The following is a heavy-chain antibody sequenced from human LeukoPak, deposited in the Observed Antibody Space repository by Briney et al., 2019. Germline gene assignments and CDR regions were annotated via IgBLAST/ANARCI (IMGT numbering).Heavy chain of an antibody. CDR1: GFTFSSYS. Sequence: GGSLRLSCAASGFTFSSYSMNWVRQAPGKGLEWVSSISSSSSYIYYADSAKGRFTISRDNAKNSLYLQMNSLRAEDTAVYYCARDPGGEVPYYFDYWGQGTLVTVSS. V-gene: IGHV3-21*01. CDR2: ISSSSSYI. J-gene: IGHJ4*02. D-gene: IGHD1-14*01. CDR3: ARDPGGEVPYYFDY.